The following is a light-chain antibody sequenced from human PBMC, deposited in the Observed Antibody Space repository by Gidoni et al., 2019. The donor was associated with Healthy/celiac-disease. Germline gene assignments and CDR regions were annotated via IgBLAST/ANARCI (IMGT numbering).Light chain of an antibody. V-gene: IGLV2-14*01. J-gene: IGLJ2*01. CDR3: SSYTSSSTLPVV. CDR2: EVS. CDR1: SSDVGGYNY. Sequence: QSALTQPASVSGSPGQSITISCTVTSSDVGGYNYVSWYQQHPGKAPKLMIYEVSNRPSGVSNRFSGSKSGNTASLTISVLQAEDEADYYCSSYTSSSTLPVVFGGGTKLTVL.